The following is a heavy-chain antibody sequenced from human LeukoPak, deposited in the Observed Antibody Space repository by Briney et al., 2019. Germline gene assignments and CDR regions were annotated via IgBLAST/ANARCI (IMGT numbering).Heavy chain of an antibody. CDR1: GFTFSSYE. CDR2: ISSSGSTI. J-gene: IGHJ6*03. D-gene: IGHD6-6*01. V-gene: IGHV3-48*03. CDR3: ARAYSSSFSPWAYYYMDV. Sequence: GGSLRLSCAASGFTFSSYEMNWVRQAPGKGLEWVSYISSSGSTIYYADSVKGRFTISRDSAKNSLYLQMNSLRAEDTAVYYCARAYSSSFSPWAYYYMDVWGKGTTVTVSS.